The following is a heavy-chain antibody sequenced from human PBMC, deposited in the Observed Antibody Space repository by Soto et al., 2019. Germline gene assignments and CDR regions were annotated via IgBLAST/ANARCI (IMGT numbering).Heavy chain of an antibody. V-gene: IGHV3-21*01. D-gene: IGHD1-1*01. Sequence: EVQLVESGGGLVKPGGSLRLSCAASGFTFSSYSMNWVRQAPGKGLEWVSTISSTSIYIYYADSVRGRFTISRDNAKNSLYLQMNSLRAEDRAIYDCATDQLYLLNYAYGAQGTLVTVSS. CDR1: GFTFSSYS. J-gene: IGHJ4*02. CDR2: ISSTSIYI. CDR3: ATDQLYLLNYAY.